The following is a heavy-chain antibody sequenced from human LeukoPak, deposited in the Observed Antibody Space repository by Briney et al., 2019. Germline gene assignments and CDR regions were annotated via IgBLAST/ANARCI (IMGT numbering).Heavy chain of an antibody. D-gene: IGHD4/OR15-4a*01. CDR2: IYSDNT. J-gene: IGHJ4*02. Sequence: PGGSLRLSCTVSGFTVSSNSMSWVRQAPGKGLEWVSFIYSDNTHYLDSVKGRFTISRDNSKNTLYLQMNSLRVEDTAVYYCARRAGAYSHPCDYWGQGTLVTVSS. CDR3: ARRAGAYSHPCDY. V-gene: IGHV3-53*01. CDR1: GFTVSSNS.